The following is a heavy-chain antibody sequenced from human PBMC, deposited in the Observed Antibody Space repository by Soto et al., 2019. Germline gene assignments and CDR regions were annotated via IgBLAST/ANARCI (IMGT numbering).Heavy chain of an antibody. CDR2: IKQDGSEK. CDR1: GFTFSSYW. CDR3: ARPNSGRYWYFDL. D-gene: IGHD1-26*01. Sequence: EVQLVESGGGLVQPGGSLRLSCAASGFTFSSYWMSWVRQAPGKGLEWVANIKQDGSEKYYVDSVKGRFTISRDNAKNSLYLQMNSLRAEDTAVYYCARPNSGRYWYFDLWGRGTLVTVSS. V-gene: IGHV3-7*04. J-gene: IGHJ2*01.